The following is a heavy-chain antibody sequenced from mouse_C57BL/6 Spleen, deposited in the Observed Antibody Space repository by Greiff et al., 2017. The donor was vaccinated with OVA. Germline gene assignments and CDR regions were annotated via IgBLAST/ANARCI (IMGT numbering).Heavy chain of an antibody. CDR3: ARDYSNYEGVDY. CDR1: GYAFSSYW. J-gene: IGHJ2*01. CDR2: IYPGDGDT. V-gene: IGHV1-80*01. D-gene: IGHD2-5*01. Sequence: QVTLKESGAELVKPGASVKISCKASGYAFSSYWMNWVKQRPGKGLEWIGQIYPGDGDTNYNGKFKGKATLTADKSSSTAYMQLSSLTSEDSAVYFCARDYSNYEGVDYWGQGTTLTVSS.